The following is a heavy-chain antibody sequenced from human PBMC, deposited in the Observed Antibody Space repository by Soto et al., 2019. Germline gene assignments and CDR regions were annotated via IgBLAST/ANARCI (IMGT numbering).Heavy chain of an antibody. CDR3: ARTRAYDYDSKPDAFDI. D-gene: IGHD3-22*01. CDR1: GGSISSGGYY. J-gene: IGHJ3*02. CDR2: IYYSGST. Sequence: SETLSLTCTVSGGSISSGGYYWSWIRQHPGKGLEWIGYIYYSGSTYYNPSLKSRVTISVDTSKNQFSLKLSSVTAADTAVYYCARTRAYDYDSKPDAFDIWGQGTMVTVSS. V-gene: IGHV4-31*03.